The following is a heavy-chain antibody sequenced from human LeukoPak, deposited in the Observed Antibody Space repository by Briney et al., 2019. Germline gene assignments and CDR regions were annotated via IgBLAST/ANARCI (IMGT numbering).Heavy chain of an antibody. CDR1: GGSFTSYY. V-gene: IGHV4-4*09. D-gene: IGHD5-24*01. J-gene: IGHJ4*02. CDR2: VYTSGNT. CDR3: ARWLQTSYFDY. Sequence: SEILSLTCTVSGGSFTSYYWSWIRQPPGKGLEWIGYVYTSGNTNYNPSLKSRVTISVDTSKNQFSLKLSSVTAADTAMYYCARWLQTSYFDYWGQGTLVTVSS.